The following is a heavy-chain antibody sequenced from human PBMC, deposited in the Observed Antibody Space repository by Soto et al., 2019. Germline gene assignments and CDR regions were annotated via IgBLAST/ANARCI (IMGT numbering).Heavy chain of an antibody. CDR1: DFSFNSYG. CDR3: ARDTTGAFDI. CDR2: IWYDGSNK. Sequence: QVQLVESGGGVVQPGRSLRLSCAASDFSFNSYGMHWVRQAPGKGLEWVAVIWYDGSNKYYADSVKGRFTISRDNSKNTLYLQMNSLRAEDTAVYYCARDTTGAFDIWGQGTMVTVSS. D-gene: IGHD3-9*01. V-gene: IGHV3-33*01. J-gene: IGHJ3*02.